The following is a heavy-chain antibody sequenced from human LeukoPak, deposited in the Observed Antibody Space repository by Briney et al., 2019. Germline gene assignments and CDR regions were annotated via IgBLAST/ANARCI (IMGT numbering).Heavy chain of an antibody. CDR1: GFTFSSYA. CDR3: VKSMVRGESVDY. V-gene: IGHV3-64D*06. D-gene: IGHD3-10*01. Sequence: GGSLRLSCSASGFTFSSYAMHWVRQAPGKEMEYVSAISSNGGSTYYADSVKGRFTISRDNSKNTLYLQMSSLRAEDTAVYYCVKSMVRGESVDYWGQGTLVTVSS. J-gene: IGHJ4*02. CDR2: ISSNGGST.